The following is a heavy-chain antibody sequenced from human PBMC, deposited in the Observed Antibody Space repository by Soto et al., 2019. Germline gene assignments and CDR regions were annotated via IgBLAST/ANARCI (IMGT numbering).Heavy chain of an antibody. V-gene: IGHV1-69*01. D-gene: IGHD3-22*01. CDR3: AGEVGSSGYYEAGWFDP. CDR2: IIPIFGTA. J-gene: IGHJ5*02. CDR1: GGTFSSYA. Sequence: QVQLVQSGAEVKKPGSSVKVSCKASGGTFSSYAISWVRQAPGQGLEWMGGIIPIFGTANYAQKFQGRVTITADESTSTAYLELSSLRSEDTAVYYCAGEVGSSGYYEAGWFDPWGQGTLVTVSS.